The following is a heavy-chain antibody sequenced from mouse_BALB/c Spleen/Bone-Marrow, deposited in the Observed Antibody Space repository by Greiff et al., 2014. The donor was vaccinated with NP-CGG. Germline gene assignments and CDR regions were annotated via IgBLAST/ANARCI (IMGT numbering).Heavy chain of an antibody. Sequence: VMLVESGPGLVQPSQSLSITCTVSGFSLTSYGVPWVRQSPGKGLEWLGVIWSGGSTDYNAAFISRLSISKDNSKSQVFFKMNSLQADDTAIYYCARNPPPYRLYAMDYWGQGTSVTVSS. J-gene: IGHJ4*01. D-gene: IGHD2-14*01. CDR1: GFSLTSYG. V-gene: IGHV2-4-1*01. CDR2: IWSGGST. CDR3: ARNPPPYRLYAMDY.